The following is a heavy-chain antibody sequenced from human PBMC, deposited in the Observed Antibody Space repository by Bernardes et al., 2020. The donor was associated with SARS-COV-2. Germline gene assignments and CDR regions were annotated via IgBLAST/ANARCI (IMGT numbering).Heavy chain of an antibody. CDR2: ISSSSGYI. J-gene: IGHJ4*02. CDR3: ASQDAARIDY. D-gene: IGHD2-15*01. V-gene: IGHV3-21*01. Sequence: GGSLRLSCAASGFSFSSYSINWVRQAPGKGLEWVSSISSSSGYIYYADSVKGRFTISRDNAKKSVYLQMNSLTVEDTAVYYCASQDAARIDYWGQGTLVTVSS. CDR1: GFSFSSYS.